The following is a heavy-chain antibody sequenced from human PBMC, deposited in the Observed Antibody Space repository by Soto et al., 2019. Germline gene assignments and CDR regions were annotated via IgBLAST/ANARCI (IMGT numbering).Heavy chain of an antibody. D-gene: IGHD2-15*01. CDR3: AIQAGDCSGGSCYYTREGGYYYYMDV. Sequence: PSETLSLTCAVYGGSFSGYYWSWIRQPPGKGLEWIGEINHSGSTNYNPSLKSRVTISVDTSKNQFSLKLSSVTAADTAVYYCAIQAGDCSGGSCYYTREGGYYYYMDVWGKGTTVTVSS. J-gene: IGHJ6*03. CDR2: INHSGST. CDR1: GGSFSGYY. V-gene: IGHV4-34*01.